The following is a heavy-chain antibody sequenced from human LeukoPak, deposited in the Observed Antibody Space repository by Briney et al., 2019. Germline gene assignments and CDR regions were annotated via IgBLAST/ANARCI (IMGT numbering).Heavy chain of an antibody. CDR1: GFTFDRYA. D-gene: IGHD3-10*01. CDR3: AKDRGSYYYYMDV. V-gene: IGHV3-9*01. CDR2: ISWNSGSI. J-gene: IGHJ6*03. Sequence: PGGSLRLSCAASGFTFDRYAMHWVRQAPGKGLEWVSGISWNSGSIGYADSVKGRFTISRDNAKNSLDLQMNSLRAEDTALYYCAKDRGSYYYYMDVWGKGTTVTISS.